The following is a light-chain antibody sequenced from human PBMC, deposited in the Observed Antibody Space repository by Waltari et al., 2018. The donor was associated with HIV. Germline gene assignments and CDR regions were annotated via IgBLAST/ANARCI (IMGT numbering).Light chain of an antibody. V-gene: IGKV4-1*01. CDR1: QSVFYSSNNNDY. J-gene: IGKJ4*01. CDR2: WAS. CDR3: HQYFNTPLT. Sequence: IVMTQSPDSLSVSLGGRATINCTSSQSVFYSSNNNDYLAWYQVRPGQPPNLLIYWASTRESGVPDRFSGSGSGTNFTLTITSLQAEDVATYYCHQYFNTPLTFGGGTTVEI.